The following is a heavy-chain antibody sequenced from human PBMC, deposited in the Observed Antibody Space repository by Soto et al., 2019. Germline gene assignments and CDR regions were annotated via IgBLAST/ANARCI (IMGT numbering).Heavy chain of an antibody. CDR1: GFTFSSYG. CDR2: ISYDGSNN. D-gene: IGHD6-13*01. Sequence: QVQLVESGGGVVQPGRSLSLSCAASGFTFSSYGMHWVRQAPGKGLEWVALISYDGSNNYYVDSVKGRFTISRDNSENTLYLQMNSLRAEDTAVYYCVKDIGAAGSYYFDYWGQGTLVTVSS. V-gene: IGHV3-30*18. J-gene: IGHJ4*02. CDR3: VKDIGAAGSYYFDY.